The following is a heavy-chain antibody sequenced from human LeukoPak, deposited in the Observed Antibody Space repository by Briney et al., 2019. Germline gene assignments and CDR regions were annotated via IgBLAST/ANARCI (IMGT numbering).Heavy chain of an antibody. CDR2: ISAYNGNT. CDR1: DYTFTRHG. D-gene: IGHD2-15*01. J-gene: IGHJ4*02. V-gene: IGHV1-18*01. CDR3: ARVHVGGVLEDY. Sequence: GASVKVSCKASDYTFTRHGINWVRQAPGQGLEWMGWISAYNGNTNYAQKLQGRVTMTTDTSTSTAYMELRSLRSDDTAVYYCARVHVGGVLEDYWGQGTLVTVSS.